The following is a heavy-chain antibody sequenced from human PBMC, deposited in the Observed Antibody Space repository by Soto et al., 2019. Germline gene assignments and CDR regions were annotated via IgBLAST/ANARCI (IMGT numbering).Heavy chain of an antibody. CDR3: ARDHGPNCSGGSCYLYFDY. J-gene: IGHJ4*02. V-gene: IGHV4-31*03. Sequence: QVQLQESGPGLVKPSQTLSLTCTVSGGSISSGGYYWSWIRQHPGKGLEWIGYIYYSGSTYYNPSLKGRVTISVDTSKNQFSLKLSSVTAADTAVYYCARDHGPNCSGGSCYLYFDYWGQGTLVTVSS. CDR1: GGSISSGGYY. D-gene: IGHD2-15*01. CDR2: IYYSGST.